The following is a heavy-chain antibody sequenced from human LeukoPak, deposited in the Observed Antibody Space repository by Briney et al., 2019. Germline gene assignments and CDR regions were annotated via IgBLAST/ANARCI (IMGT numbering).Heavy chain of an antibody. CDR2: IYYSGST. CDR3: ARERGSPGSVIDY. Sequence: SETLSLTCTVSGGSISSSSYYWGWIRQPPGKGLEWIGSIYYSGSTYYNPSLKSRVTISVDTSKNQFSLKLSSVTAADTAVYYCARERGSPGSVIDYWGQGTLVTVSS. J-gene: IGHJ4*02. V-gene: IGHV4-39*07. CDR1: GGSISSSSYY.